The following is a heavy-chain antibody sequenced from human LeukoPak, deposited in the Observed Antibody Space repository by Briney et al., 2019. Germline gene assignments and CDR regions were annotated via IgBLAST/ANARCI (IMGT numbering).Heavy chain of an antibody. J-gene: IGHJ4*02. CDR2: INPNSGGT. V-gene: IGHV1-2*02. CDR1: GYTFTGYY. Sequence: ASVKVSCKASGYTFTGYYMHWVRQAPGQGLEWMGWINPNSGGTNYAQKFQGRVTMTRDTSISTAYMELSRLRSDDTAVYYCARETGSGSWTDHWGQGTLVTVSS. CDR3: ARETGSGSWTDH. D-gene: IGHD1-26*01.